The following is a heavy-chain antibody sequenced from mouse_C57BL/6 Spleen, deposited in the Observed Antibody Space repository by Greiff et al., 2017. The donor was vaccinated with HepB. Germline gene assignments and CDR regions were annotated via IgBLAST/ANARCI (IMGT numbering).Heavy chain of an antibody. CDR1: GFTFSDYG. D-gene: IGHD2-3*01. J-gene: IGHJ2*01. CDR3: ARAGWPHFDY. CDR2: ISSGSSTI. Sequence: EVMLVESGGGLVKPGGSLKLSCAASGFTFSDYGMHWVRQAPEKGLEWVAYISSGSSTIYYADTVKGRFTISRDNAKNTLFLQMTSLRSEDTAMYYCARAGWPHFDYWGQGTTLTVSS. V-gene: IGHV5-17*01.